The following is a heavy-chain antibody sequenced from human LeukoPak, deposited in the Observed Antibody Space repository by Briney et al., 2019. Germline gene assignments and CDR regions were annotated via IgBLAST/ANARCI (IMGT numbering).Heavy chain of an antibody. Sequence: SETLSLTCAVSGGSTRSGDYSWSWIRQPPGKGLEWIGYIYHSGSTDYNPSLKSRVTISLDRSKNQFSLKLTSVTAADTAVYYCARAYYHVLTGFYSRSFDVWGQGTMVTVSS. D-gene: IGHD3-9*01. CDR3: ARAYYHVLTGFYSRSFDV. CDR2: IYHSGST. J-gene: IGHJ3*01. V-gene: IGHV4-30-2*01. CDR1: GGSTRSGDYS.